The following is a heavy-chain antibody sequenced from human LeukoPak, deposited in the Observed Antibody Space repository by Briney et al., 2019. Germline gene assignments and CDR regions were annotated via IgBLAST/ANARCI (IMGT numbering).Heavy chain of an antibody. J-gene: IGHJ4*02. V-gene: IGHV3-23*01. Sequence: GGSLRLSCAASGFTFSSYAMSWVRQAPGKGLEWVSAISGSGGSTYYADSVKGRFTISRDNSKNTLYLQMNSLRAEDTAVYYCAKGIITRARKQLVFDYWGQGTLVTVSS. D-gene: IGHD6-13*01. CDR3: AKGIITRARKQLVFDY. CDR1: GFTFSSYA. CDR2: ISGSGGST.